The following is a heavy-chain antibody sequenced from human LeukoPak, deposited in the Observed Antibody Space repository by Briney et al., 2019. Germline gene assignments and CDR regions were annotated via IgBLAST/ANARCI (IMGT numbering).Heavy chain of an antibody. V-gene: IGHV3-21*01. CDR3: ARDLGYCSGGSCYAIIFDY. Sequence: GGSLRLSCAASGFTFSSYSMNWVRQVPGKGLEWVSSISSSSSYIYYADLVKGRFTISKDNAKNSLYLQMNSLRAEDTAVYYCARDLGYCSGGSCYAIIFDYWGQGTLVTVSS. D-gene: IGHD2-15*01. CDR2: ISSSSSYI. J-gene: IGHJ4*02. CDR1: GFTFSSYS.